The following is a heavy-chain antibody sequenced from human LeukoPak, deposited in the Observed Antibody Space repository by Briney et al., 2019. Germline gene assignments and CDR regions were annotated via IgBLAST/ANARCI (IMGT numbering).Heavy chain of an antibody. V-gene: IGHV3-21*01. CDR1: GFTFSTYS. Sequence: EGSLRLSCAASGFTFSTYSMNSVRQAPGKGLEWVSSISSSSTYIYYADSVKGRFTISRDNAKNSLFLQMNSLRAEDTAVYYCARFALKTPPTDWGQGTLVTVSS. J-gene: IGHJ4*02. CDR2: ISSSSTYI. CDR3: ARFALKTPPTD.